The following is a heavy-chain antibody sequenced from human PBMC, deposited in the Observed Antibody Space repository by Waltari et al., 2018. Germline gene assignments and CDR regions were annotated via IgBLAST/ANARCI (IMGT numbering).Heavy chain of an antibody. Sequence: EVQLVESGGGMVPPGESLRLSCAASGFPFSTYNMNWVRQAPGKGLEWVSYISSFTTTYYADYVKGRFTISRDNAKNSLYLQMNSLRAEDTALYYCARGRDGYIQDVFDIWGQGTMVSVSS. J-gene: IGHJ3*02. V-gene: IGHV3-48*01. D-gene: IGHD5-12*01. CDR2: ISSFTTT. CDR1: GFPFSTYN. CDR3: ARGRDGYIQDVFDI.